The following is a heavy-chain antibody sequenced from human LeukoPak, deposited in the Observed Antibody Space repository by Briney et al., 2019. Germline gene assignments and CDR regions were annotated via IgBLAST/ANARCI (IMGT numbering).Heavy chain of an antibody. Sequence: GSLRLSCAASGFTFSSYAMSWIRQAPGKGLEWVSYISSSGSTIYYADSVKGRFTISRDNAKNSLYLQMNSLRAEDTAVYYCARDIRGGRLYGRLIFDYWGQGTLVTVSS. CDR3: ARDIRGGRLYGRLIFDY. CDR1: GFTFSSYA. V-gene: IGHV3-48*04. J-gene: IGHJ4*02. D-gene: IGHD2-15*01. CDR2: ISSSGSTI.